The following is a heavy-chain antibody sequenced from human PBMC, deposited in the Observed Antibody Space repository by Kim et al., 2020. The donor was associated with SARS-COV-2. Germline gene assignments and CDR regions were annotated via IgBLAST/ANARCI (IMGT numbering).Heavy chain of an antibody. Sequence: THYNPPLKSRVTMSVDTAKSQCPLKLRAVTAADTAVYYCASLIAVAGIDYWGQGTLVTVSS. CDR3: ASLIAVAGIDY. CDR2: T. V-gene: IGHV4-39*01. J-gene: IGHJ4*02. D-gene: IGHD6-19*01.